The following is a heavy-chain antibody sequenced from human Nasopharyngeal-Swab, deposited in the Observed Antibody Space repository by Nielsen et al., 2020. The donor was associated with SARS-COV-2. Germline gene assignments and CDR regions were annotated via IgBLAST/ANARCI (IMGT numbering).Heavy chain of an antibody. CDR3: AVGQHAGAFDY. D-gene: IGHD1-26*01. CDR1: GFTFSRYW. J-gene: IGHJ4*02. CDR2: VNGDGSGT. Sequence: GESLKISCAASGFTFSRYWMHWVRQAPGKGLVWVSRVNGDGSGTGHADSVKGRFTISRDNAKSMLYLQMNSLRAEDTAVYYCAVGQHAGAFDYWGQGTQVTVSS. V-gene: IGHV3-74*01.